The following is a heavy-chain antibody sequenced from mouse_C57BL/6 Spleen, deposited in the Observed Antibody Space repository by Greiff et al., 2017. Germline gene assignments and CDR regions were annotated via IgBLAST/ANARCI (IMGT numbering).Heavy chain of an antibody. J-gene: IGHJ2*01. D-gene: IGHD1-1*01. V-gene: IGHV2-2*01. CDR2: IWSGGST. CDR1: GFSLTSYG. CDR3: SRNLGYGSSLDD. Sequence: QVQLKESGPGLVQPSQSLSITCKVSGFSLTSYGVHWVRQSPGKGLEWLGVIWSGGSTDYNAAFISRLSISKDNSKSQVFFKMNSLQADDTAIYYCSRNLGYGSSLDDWGQGTTLTVAS.